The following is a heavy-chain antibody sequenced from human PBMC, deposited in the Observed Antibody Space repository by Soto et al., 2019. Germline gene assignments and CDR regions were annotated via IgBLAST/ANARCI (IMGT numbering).Heavy chain of an antibody. CDR3: ARDLNYGDYYYYGMDV. CDR1: GFTFSSYA. CDR2: ISYDGSNK. J-gene: IGHJ6*02. D-gene: IGHD4-17*01. V-gene: IGHV3-30-3*01. Sequence: QVQLVESGGGVVQPGRSLRLSCAASGFTFSSYAMHWVRQAPGKGLEWVAVISYDGSNKYYADSVKGRFTISRDNSKNSRYLQMNSLRAEDTAVYYCARDLNYGDYYYYGMDVWGQGTTVTVSS.